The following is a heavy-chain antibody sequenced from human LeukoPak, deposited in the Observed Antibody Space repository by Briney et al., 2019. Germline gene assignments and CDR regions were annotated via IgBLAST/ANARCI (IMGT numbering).Heavy chain of an antibody. CDR1: GFTFDDYG. D-gene: IGHD3-22*01. J-gene: IGHJ4*02. Sequence: GGSLRLSCAASGFTFDDYGMSWVRQAPGKGLEWVSGINWNGGSTGYADSVKGRFTISRDNAKNSLYLQMNSLRAEDTAFYYCARDWGGAYDSSGYDYWGQGTLATVSS. V-gene: IGHV3-20*04. CDR3: ARDWGGAYDSSGYDY. CDR2: INWNGGST.